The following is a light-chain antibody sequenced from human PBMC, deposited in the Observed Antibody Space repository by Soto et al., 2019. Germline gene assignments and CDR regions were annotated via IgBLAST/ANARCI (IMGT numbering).Light chain of an antibody. CDR2: QDT. CDR3: QAWHSSTVV. J-gene: IGLJ2*01. CDR1: KLGDKF. V-gene: IGLV3-1*01. Sequence: SSELTQPPSVSVSPGQTANITCSGDKLGDKFACWYQQKAGQSPVLVIYQDTKRPSGIPDRFSGSNSGNTVTLTISGTQAMDEADYYCQAWHSSTVVFGGGTQLTVL.